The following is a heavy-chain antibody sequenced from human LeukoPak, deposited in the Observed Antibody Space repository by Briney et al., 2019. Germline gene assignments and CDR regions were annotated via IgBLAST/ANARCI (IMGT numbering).Heavy chain of an antibody. J-gene: IGHJ5*02. CDR2: MNPNSGAT. Sequence: ASVKVSCKASGYTFTSYDFNWLRQATGQGPEWMGWMNPNSGATGYAQKFQGRVTMTRDTSISTAYMELSRLRSDDTAVYYCARVYCSSTSCPNWFDPWGQGTLVTVSS. D-gene: IGHD2-2*01. CDR3: ARVYCSSTSCPNWFDP. V-gene: IGHV1-8*01. CDR1: GYTFTSYD.